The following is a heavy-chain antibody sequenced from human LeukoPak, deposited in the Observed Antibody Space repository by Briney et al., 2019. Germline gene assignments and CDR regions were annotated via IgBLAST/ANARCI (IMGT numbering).Heavy chain of an antibody. Sequence: GASVKVSYKASGGTFSSYAISWVPQAPGQGLEWMGRIIPIFGIANYAQKFQGRVTITADKSTSTAYMELSSLRSEDTAVYYCARDSSGTFDPWGQGTLVTVSS. J-gene: IGHJ5*02. D-gene: IGHD3-22*01. CDR3: ARDSSGTFDP. CDR2: IIPIFGIA. CDR1: GGTFSSYA. V-gene: IGHV1-69*04.